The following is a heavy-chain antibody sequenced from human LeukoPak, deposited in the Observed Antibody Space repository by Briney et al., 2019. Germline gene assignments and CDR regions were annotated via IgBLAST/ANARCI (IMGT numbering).Heavy chain of an antibody. CDR2: INHSGST. CDR3: ARRVGSAVAGYNYGFGP. J-gene: IGHJ5*02. CDR1: GGSFSGYY. V-gene: IGHV4-34*01. Sequence: SETLSLTCAVYGGSFSGYYWSWIRQPPGKGPEWIGEINHSGSTNYNPSLKSRVTISLDTSENQFSLKLSSVTAADTAIYYCARRVGSAVAGYNYGFGPWGQGTLVTVSS. D-gene: IGHD6-19*01.